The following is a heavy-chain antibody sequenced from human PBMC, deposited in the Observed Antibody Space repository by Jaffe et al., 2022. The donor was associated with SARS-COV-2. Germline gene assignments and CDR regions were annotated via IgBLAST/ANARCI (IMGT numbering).Heavy chain of an antibody. Sequence: QVQLQESGPGLVKPSGTLSLTCVVSGDSISTTTWWNWVRQPPGKGLEWIGKIYYSGSTNYNPSLKSRVTISVDKSKNQFSLRLSSVTAADTAVYYCARVGFIPTNVYGDPNQYFYHFHAMDVWGQGTTVTVSS. D-gene: IGHD4-17*01. CDR1: GDSISTTTW. J-gene: IGHJ6*02. V-gene: IGHV4-4*02. CDR2: IYYSGST. CDR3: ARVGFIPTNVYGDPNQYFYHFHAMDV.